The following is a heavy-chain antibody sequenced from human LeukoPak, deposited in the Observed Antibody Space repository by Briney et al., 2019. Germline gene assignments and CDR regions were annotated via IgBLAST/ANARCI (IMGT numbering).Heavy chain of an antibody. CDR3: ASDGEYCSSTSCYGE. J-gene: IGHJ4*02. CDR2: IRYDGSNK. V-gene: IGHV3-30*02. Sequence: GGSLRLSCAASGSTFSSYGMHWVRQAPGKGLEWVAFIRYDGSNKYYADSVKGRFTISRDNSKNTLYLQMNSLRAEDTAVYYCASDGEYCSSTSCYGEWGQGTLVTVSS. D-gene: IGHD2-2*01. CDR1: GSTFSSYG.